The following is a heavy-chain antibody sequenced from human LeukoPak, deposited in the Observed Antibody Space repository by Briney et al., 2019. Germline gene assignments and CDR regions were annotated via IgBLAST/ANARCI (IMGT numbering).Heavy chain of an antibody. CDR2: ISSNGGST. D-gene: IGHD3-3*01. CDR1: GFTFSSYA. CDR3: ARDHDFWSGRGPWFDP. V-gene: IGHV3-64*01. J-gene: IGHJ5*02. Sequence: PGGSLRLSCAASGFTFSSYAMHWVRQAPGKGLEYVSAISSNGGSTYYANSVKGRFIISRDNSKNTLYLQMGSLRAEDMAVYYCARDHDFWSGRGPWFDPWGQGTLVTVSS.